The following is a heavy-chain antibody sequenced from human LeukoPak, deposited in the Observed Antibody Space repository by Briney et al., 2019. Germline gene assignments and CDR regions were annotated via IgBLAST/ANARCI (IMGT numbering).Heavy chain of an antibody. CDR3: ARDRGSCLNWLDP. J-gene: IGHJ5*02. Sequence: GGSLRLSCAASGFTFSNSGMHWVRQAPGKGLEWVALISSDGSHKYYADSVKGRFSISRDKSKNTLYLQMNSLRAEDTAVYYCARDRGSCLNWLDPLAQGSLVTVSS. CDR1: GFTFSNSG. V-gene: IGHV3-30*03. CDR2: ISSDGSHK.